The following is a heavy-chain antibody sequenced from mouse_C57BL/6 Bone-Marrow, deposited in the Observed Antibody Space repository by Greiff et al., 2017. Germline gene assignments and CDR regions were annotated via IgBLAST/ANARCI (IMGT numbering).Heavy chain of an antibody. CDR3: AGGGEFPCFDY. V-gene: IGHV1-81*01. J-gene: IGHJ2*01. CDR2: IYPRSGNT. CDR1: GYTFTSYG. Sequence: VQLQQPGAELVRPGASVKLSCKASGYTFTSYGISWVKQRTGQGLEWIGEIYPRSGNTYYNEKFKGKATLTAAKSSSTAYMELRSLTSEDSAVYFCAGGGEFPCFDYWGQGTTLTVSA.